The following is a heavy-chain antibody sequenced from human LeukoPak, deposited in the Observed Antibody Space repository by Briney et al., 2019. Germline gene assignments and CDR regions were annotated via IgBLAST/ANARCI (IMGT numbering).Heavy chain of an antibody. Sequence: PGGSLRLSCAASGFTFSNAWMSWVRQAPGKGLEWVSGISWNSGSIGYADSVKGRFTISRDNAKNSLYLQMNSLRAEDTALYYCAKTYSSGWYSQFDYWGQGTLVTVSS. D-gene: IGHD6-19*01. CDR3: AKTYSSGWYSQFDY. CDR2: ISWNSGSI. V-gene: IGHV3-9*01. J-gene: IGHJ4*02. CDR1: GFTFSNAW.